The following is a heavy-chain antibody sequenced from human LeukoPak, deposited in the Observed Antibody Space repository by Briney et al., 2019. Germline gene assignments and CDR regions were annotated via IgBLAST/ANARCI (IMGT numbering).Heavy chain of an antibody. CDR1: GDSVSSTSVA. CDR2: TYYRTKWYY. CDR3: AKGLRLENWFDP. Sequence: SQTLSLTCAISGDSVSSTSVAWNWIRQSPSRGLEWLGRTYYRTKWYYEYAVSVKSRVTINPDTSKNQFSLQLNSVTPEDTAVYYCAKGLRLENWFDPWGQGTLVTASS. J-gene: IGHJ5*02. V-gene: IGHV6-1*01. D-gene: IGHD5-12*01.